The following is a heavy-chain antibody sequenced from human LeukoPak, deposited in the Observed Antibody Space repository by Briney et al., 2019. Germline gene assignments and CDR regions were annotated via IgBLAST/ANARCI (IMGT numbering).Heavy chain of an antibody. CDR3: ARDKATVTPEGAWFDP. Sequence: ASVKVSCKASGYTFTGYYMHWVRQAPGQGLEWMGRINPNSGGTNYAQKFQGRVTMTRHTSISTAYMELSRLRSDGTAVYYCARDKATVTPEGAWFDPWGQGTLVTVSS. J-gene: IGHJ5*02. CDR1: GYTFTGYY. D-gene: IGHD4-17*01. CDR2: INPNSGGT. V-gene: IGHV1-2*06.